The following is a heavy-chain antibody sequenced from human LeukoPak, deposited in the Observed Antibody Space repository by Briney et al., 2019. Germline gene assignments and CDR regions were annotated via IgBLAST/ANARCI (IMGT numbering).Heavy chain of an antibody. D-gene: IGHD2-15*01. CDR1: GFSFTNYW. CDR3: ARQAGYCTGGSCWAYFDY. Sequence: GESLKISCKGSGFSFTNYWIGWMRQMPGKGLEWMGIIYPGDSDTRYSPSFRGQVTISADKSISAAYLQWSSLKASDTAMYYCARQAGYCTGGSCWAYFDYWGQGTLVTVSS. CDR2: IYPGDSDT. J-gene: IGHJ4*02. V-gene: IGHV5-51*01.